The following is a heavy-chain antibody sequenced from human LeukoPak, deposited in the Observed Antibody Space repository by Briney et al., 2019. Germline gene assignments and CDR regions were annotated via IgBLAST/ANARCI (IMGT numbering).Heavy chain of an antibody. CDR1: GGTFSSYA. V-gene: IGHV1-69*04. CDR3: ASTLAVAGTWVWFDP. J-gene: IGHJ5*02. CDR2: IIPILGIA. D-gene: IGHD6-19*01. Sequence: ASVKVSCKASGGTFSSYAISWVRQAPGQGLEWMGRIIPILGIAIYAQKFQGRVTITADKSTSTAYMELSSLRSEDTAVYYCASTLAVAGTWVWFDPWGQGTLVTVSS.